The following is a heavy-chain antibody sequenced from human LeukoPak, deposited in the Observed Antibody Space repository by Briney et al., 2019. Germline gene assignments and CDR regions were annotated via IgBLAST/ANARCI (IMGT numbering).Heavy chain of an antibody. CDR3: ARTPYDILTGYYSPLDY. Sequence: GGSLRLSCAASGFTFSSYAMSWVRQAPGKGLEWVSYISSSGSTIYYADSVKGRFTISRDNAKNSLYLQMNSLRAEDTAVYYCARTPYDILTGYYSPLDYWGQGTLVTVSS. CDR2: ISSSGSTI. J-gene: IGHJ4*02. D-gene: IGHD3-9*01. V-gene: IGHV3-48*04. CDR1: GFTFSSYA.